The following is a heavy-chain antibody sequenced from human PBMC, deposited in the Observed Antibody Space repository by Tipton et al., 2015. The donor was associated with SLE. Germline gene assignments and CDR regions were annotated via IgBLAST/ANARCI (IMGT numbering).Heavy chain of an antibody. CDR3: ARATSTLWYFDY. J-gene: IGHJ4*02. D-gene: IGHD2-21*01. CDR1: EYTFTDYY. CDR2: INPNSGGT. V-gene: IGHV1-2*06. Sequence: QSGPEVKKPGASVKVSCKASEYTFTDYYIHWVRQAPGQGLEWMGRINPNSGGTICAQKFQGRVTMTRDTSISTAYMELSRLRSDDTAVYYCARATSTLWYFDYWGQGTLVTVSS.